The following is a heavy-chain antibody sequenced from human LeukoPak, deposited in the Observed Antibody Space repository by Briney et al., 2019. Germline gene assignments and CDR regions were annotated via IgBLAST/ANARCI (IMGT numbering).Heavy chain of an antibody. CDR3: ARAGSSGWLGYYYYGMDV. D-gene: IGHD6-19*01. V-gene: IGHV3-7*03. J-gene: IGHJ6*02. Sequence: PGGSLRLSCAASGFTFSSYWMSWVRQAPGKGLEWVANIKQDGSEKYYVDSVKGRFTISRDNAKNSLYLQMNSLRAEDTAVYYCARAGSSGWLGYYYYGMDVWGQGTTVTVSS. CDR1: GFTFSSYW. CDR2: IKQDGSEK.